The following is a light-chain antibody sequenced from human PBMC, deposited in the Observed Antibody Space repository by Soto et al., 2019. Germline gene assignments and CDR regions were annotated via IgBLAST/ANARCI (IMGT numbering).Light chain of an antibody. J-gene: IGKJ3*01. CDR3: QQYGGSPFT. CDR1: QSITNSY. Sequence: EIVLTQSPGTLSLSPGEGATLSCRASQSITNSYLAWYQQKPDQVPRLLVYGASSRATGIPDRFSGSGSGTDFTLTVSRLEPEDFAVYYCQQYGGSPFTFGPGTKVDIK. CDR2: GAS. V-gene: IGKV3-20*01.